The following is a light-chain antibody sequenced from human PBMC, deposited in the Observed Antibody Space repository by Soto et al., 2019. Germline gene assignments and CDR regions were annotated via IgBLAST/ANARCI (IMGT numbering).Light chain of an antibody. Sequence: ETVLTQSPGTLSLSPGERATLSCRASQSISSSYLAWYQQKPGQAPRLLIYVASSRASGIPNRFSGSGSGTDFTLTISKLEPEDFAVYYCQQYGSSLITFGQGTRLEIK. J-gene: IGKJ5*01. V-gene: IGKV3-20*01. CDR2: VAS. CDR3: QQYGSSLIT. CDR1: QSISSSY.